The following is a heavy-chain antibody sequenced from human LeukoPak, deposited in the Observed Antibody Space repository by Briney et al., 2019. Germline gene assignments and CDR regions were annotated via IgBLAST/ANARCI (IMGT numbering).Heavy chain of an antibody. V-gene: IGHV3-23*01. CDR1: GFTFRNYA. J-gene: IGHJ4*02. D-gene: IGHD6-13*01. Sequence: GGSLRLSCAASGFTFRNYAMSWVRQAPGKGLEWVSAISGSDGRSHYADSVKGRFTTSRDNSKNTLWLQMYSLRAEDAAVYYCAKTAGSNWSFDYWGQGTLVTVSS. CDR2: ISGSDGRS. CDR3: AKTAGSNWSFDY.